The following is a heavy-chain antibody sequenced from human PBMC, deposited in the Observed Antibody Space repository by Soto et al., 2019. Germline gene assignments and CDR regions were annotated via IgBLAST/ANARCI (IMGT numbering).Heavy chain of an antibody. Sequence: SVKVSCKASGGTFSSYAISWVRQAPGQGLEWTGGIIPIFGTANYAQKFQGRVTITADESTSTAYMELSSLRSEDTAVYYCARDSPAAAGFDPWGQGTLVTVSS. V-gene: IGHV1-69*13. CDR1: GGTFSSYA. J-gene: IGHJ5*02. CDR2: IIPIFGTA. CDR3: ARDSPAAAGFDP. D-gene: IGHD6-13*01.